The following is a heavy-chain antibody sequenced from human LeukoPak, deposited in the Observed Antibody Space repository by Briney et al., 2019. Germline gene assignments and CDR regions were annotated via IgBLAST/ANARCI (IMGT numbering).Heavy chain of an antibody. CDR3: AKPSSRGGHY. Sequence: GGSLRLSCAASGFTFSNYAMTWVRQAPGKGLECVSVISGSGDATNYADSVKGRFTISRDNSKSTLYVQMNSLRAEDTAVYYCAKPSSRGGHYWGQGTLVTVSS. D-gene: IGHD2-15*01. CDR1: GFTFSNYA. V-gene: IGHV3-23*01. J-gene: IGHJ4*02. CDR2: ISGSGDAT.